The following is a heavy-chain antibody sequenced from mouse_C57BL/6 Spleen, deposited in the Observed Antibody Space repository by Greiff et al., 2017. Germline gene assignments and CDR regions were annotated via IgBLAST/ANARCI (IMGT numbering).Heavy chain of an antibody. J-gene: IGHJ4*01. V-gene: IGHV1-82*01. CDR1: GYAFSSSW. Sequence: QVQLQQSGPELVKPGASVKISCKASGYAFSSSWMNWVKQRPGKGLEWIGRIYPGDGDTNYNGKFKGKATLTADKSSSTAYMQLSSLTSEDSAVYFCARPAQATEAMDYWGQGTSVTVSS. CDR3: ARPAQATEAMDY. CDR2: IYPGDGDT. D-gene: IGHD3-2*02.